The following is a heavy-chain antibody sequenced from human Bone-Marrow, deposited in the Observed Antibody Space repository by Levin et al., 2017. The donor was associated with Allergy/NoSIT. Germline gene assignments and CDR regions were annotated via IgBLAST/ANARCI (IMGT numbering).Heavy chain of an antibody. CDR3: TRDRGEWGQFYFDD. CDR1: GFTFSAFG. D-gene: IGHD1-26*01. Sequence: QPGGSLRLSCAASGFTFSAFGMHWVRQPPGRGLEWVAVISYDGGHKFYADSVKGRFTISRDNSKNTHYLQMNSLRAEDTAVYYCTRDRGEWGQFYFDDWGQGILVTVSS. V-gene: IGHV3-33*01. J-gene: IGHJ4*02. CDR2: ISYDGGHK.